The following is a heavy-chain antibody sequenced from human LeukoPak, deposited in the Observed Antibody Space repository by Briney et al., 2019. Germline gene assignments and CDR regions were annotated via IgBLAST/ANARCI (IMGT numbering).Heavy chain of an antibody. D-gene: IGHD3-10*01. CDR1: GYTLTELS. Sequence: ASVKVSCKVSGYTLTELSMHWVRQAPGKGLEWMGGFDPEDGETIYARKFQGRVTMTEDTSTDTAYMELSSLRSEDTAVYYCATDPYGSGTLDYWGQGTLVTVSS. J-gene: IGHJ4*02. V-gene: IGHV1-24*01. CDR3: ATDPYGSGTLDY. CDR2: FDPEDGET.